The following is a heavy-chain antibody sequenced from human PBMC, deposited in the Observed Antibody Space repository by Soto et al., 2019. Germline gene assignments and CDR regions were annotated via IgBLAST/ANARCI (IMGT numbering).Heavy chain of an antibody. J-gene: IGHJ4*02. Sequence: XSVKVSCKASGYTFTSYYMHWVRQAPGQGLEWMGIINPSGGSTSYAQKFQGRVTMTRDTSTSTVYMELRSLRSEDTAVYYCASLDGTRQWLTLAYWGQGSLVTVSS. CDR2: INPSGGST. D-gene: IGHD6-19*01. CDR3: ASLDGTRQWLTLAY. CDR1: GYTFTSYY. V-gene: IGHV1-46*01.